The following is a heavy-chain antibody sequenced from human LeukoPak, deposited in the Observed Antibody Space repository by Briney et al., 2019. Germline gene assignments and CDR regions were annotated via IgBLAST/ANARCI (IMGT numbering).Heavy chain of an antibody. D-gene: IGHD1-26*01. J-gene: IGHJ4*02. CDR3: ARDYLGAGTVGATSGY. CDR2: IYYSGNT. CDR1: GGSISSGPYY. V-gene: IGHV4-39*02. Sequence: SETLSLTCTVSGGSISSGPYYWGWIRQPPGKGLEWIGNIYYSGNTYYNPSLKSRVTISVDTPKNQFSLKLSSVTAADTAVYYCARDYLGAGTVGATSGYWGQGTLVTVSS.